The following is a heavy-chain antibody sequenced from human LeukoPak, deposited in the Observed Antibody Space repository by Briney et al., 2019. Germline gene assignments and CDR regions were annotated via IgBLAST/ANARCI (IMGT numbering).Heavy chain of an antibody. D-gene: IGHD2-21*02. Sequence: GGSLRLSCAASGFTFSSYAMSWVRQAPGKGLEWVSGISSSGSGGSTYYADSVKGRFTISRDNSKNTLYLQMNSLRAEDTAVYYCAKRTAIPNVNWFDPWGQGTLVTVSS. CDR3: AKRTAIPNVNWFDP. CDR2: ISSSGSGGST. CDR1: GFTFSSYA. V-gene: IGHV3-23*01. J-gene: IGHJ5*02.